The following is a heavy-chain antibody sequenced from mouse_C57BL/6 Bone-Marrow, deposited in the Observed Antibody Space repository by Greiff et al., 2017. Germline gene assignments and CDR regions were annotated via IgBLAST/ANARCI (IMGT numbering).Heavy chain of an antibody. J-gene: IGHJ4*01. Sequence: EVQVVESGGGLVQSGRSLRLSCATSGFTFSDFYLEWVRQAPGTGLEWIAASRNTANDYTTEYSASVKGRFIVSSDSSQSILYLQMNTLRAEDTAIYYCARDARDYDPYAMDYGGQGTSVTVCS. CDR1: GFTFSDFY. D-gene: IGHD2-4*01. CDR2: SRNTANDYTT. V-gene: IGHV7-1*01. CDR3: ARDARDYDPYAMDY.